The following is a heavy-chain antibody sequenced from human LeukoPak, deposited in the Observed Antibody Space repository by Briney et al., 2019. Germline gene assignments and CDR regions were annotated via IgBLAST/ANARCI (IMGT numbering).Heavy chain of an antibody. Sequence: GGSLRLSCVASGFTFSSYAMSWVRQAPGKGLEWVSAISGSGGSTYYADSVKGRFTISRDNAKNSLYLQMNSLRDEDTAVYYCARDWAYSFDYWGQGTLVTVSS. CDR1: GFTFSSYA. CDR2: ISGSGGST. V-gene: IGHV3-23*01. CDR3: ARDWAYSFDY. D-gene: IGHD5-18*01. J-gene: IGHJ4*02.